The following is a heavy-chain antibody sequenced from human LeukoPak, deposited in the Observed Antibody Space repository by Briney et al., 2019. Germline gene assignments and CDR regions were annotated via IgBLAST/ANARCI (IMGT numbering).Heavy chain of an antibody. CDR2: ISYDGSNK. V-gene: IGHV3-30*04. J-gene: IGHJ4*02. Sequence: GGSLRLSCAASGFTFSSYAMHWVRQAPGKGLEWVAVISYDGSNKYYADSVKGRFTISRDNSKNTLYLQMDSLRAEDTAVYYCARDYSIVYWGQGTLVTVSS. D-gene: IGHD4-11*01. CDR3: ARDYSIVY. CDR1: GFTFSSYA.